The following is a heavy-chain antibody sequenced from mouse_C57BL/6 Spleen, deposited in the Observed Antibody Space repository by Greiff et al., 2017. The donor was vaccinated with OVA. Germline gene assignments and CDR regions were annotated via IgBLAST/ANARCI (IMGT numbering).Heavy chain of an antibody. D-gene: IGHD1-1*01. Sequence: VQLQQSGPELVKPGASVKIPCKASGYTFTDYNMDWVKQSHGKSLEWIGDINPNNGGTICNQKFKGKATLTVDKSSSTAYMELRSLTSEDTAVYYCARSITTVEFAYWGQGTLVTVSA. CDR3: ARSITTVEFAY. CDR2: INPNNGGT. CDR1: GYTFTDYN. J-gene: IGHJ3*01. V-gene: IGHV1-18*01.